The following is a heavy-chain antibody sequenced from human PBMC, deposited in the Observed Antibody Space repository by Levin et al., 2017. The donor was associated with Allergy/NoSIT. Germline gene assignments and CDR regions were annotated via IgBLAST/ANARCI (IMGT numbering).Heavy chain of an antibody. Sequence: PGGSLRLSCTVSGGSISSYYWSWIRQPPGKGLEWIGYIYYSGSTNYNPSLKSRVTISVDTSKNQFSLKLSSVTAADTAVYYCARIPDYGDYIYYMDVWGKGTTVTVSS. D-gene: IGHD4-17*01. CDR3: ARIPDYGDYIYYMDV. J-gene: IGHJ6*03. CDR2: IYYSGST. V-gene: IGHV4-59*08. CDR1: GGSISSYY.